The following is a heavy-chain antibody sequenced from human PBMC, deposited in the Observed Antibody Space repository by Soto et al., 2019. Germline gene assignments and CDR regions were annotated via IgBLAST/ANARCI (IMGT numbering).Heavy chain of an antibody. Sequence: QVQLQESGPGLVKPSQTLSLTCTVSGGSISSGGYYWSWIRQHPGKGLEWIGYIYYSGSTYYNPSLKSRVTISVDTSKNQFSLNLSSVTAADTAVYYCARQPFVPATANSSFGFDYWGQGTLVTVSS. V-gene: IGHV4-31*03. J-gene: IGHJ4*02. D-gene: IGHD2-2*01. CDR1: GGSISSGGYY. CDR2: IYYSGST. CDR3: ARQPFVPATANSSFGFDY.